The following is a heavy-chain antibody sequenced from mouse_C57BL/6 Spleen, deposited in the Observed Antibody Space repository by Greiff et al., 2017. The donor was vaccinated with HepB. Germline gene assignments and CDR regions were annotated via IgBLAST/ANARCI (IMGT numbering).Heavy chain of an antibody. V-gene: IGHV1-82*01. Sequence: QVHVKQSGPELVKPGASVKISCKASGYAFSSSWMNWVKQRPGKGLEWIGRIYPGDGDTNYNGKFKGKATLTADKSSSTAYMQLSSLTSEDSAVYFCARTGGYYGHYFDYWGQGTTLTVSS. CDR2: IYPGDGDT. CDR3: ARTGGYYGHYFDY. D-gene: IGHD1-1*01. CDR1: GYAFSSSW. J-gene: IGHJ2*01.